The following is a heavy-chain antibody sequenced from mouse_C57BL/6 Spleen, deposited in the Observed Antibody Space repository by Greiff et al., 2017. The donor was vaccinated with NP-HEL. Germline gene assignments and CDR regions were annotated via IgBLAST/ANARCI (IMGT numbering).Heavy chain of an antibody. Sequence: QVQLQQPGAELVKPGASVKLSCKASGYTFTSYWMQWVKQRPGQGLEWIGEIDPSDSYTNYNQKFKGKATLTVDTSSSTAYMQLSSLTSEDSAVYYCATLYGSSYYYWGQGTTLTVSS. CDR3: ATLYGSSYYY. CDR1: GYTFTSYW. CDR2: IDPSDSYT. V-gene: IGHV1-50*01. J-gene: IGHJ2*01. D-gene: IGHD1-1*01.